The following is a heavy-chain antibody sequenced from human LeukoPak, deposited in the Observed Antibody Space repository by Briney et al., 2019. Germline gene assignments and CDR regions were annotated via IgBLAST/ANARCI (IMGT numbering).Heavy chain of an antibody. Sequence: ASVKVSCKASGYTFTSYDINWVRQATGQGLEWMGWMNPNSGNTGYAQKFQGRVTITRNTSISTAYMELSSLRSEDTAVYYCARGPPRSYYYYYMDVWGKGTTVTVSS. CDR1: GYTFTSYD. D-gene: IGHD3-16*02. CDR2: MNPNSGNT. CDR3: ARGPPRSYYYYYMDV. J-gene: IGHJ6*03. V-gene: IGHV1-8*03.